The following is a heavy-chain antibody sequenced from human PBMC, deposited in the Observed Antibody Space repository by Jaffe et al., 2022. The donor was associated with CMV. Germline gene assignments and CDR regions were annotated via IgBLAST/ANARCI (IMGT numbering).Heavy chain of an antibody. D-gene: IGHD6-19*01. CDR3: ARDPAVAGSRWFDP. Sequence: QVQLQESGPGLVKPSETLSLTCTVSGGSISSYYWSWIRQPPGKGLEWIGYIYYSGSTNYNPSLKSRVTISVDTSKNQFSLKLSSVTAADTAVYYCARDPAVAGSRWFDPWGQGTLVTVSS. CDR2: IYYSGST. CDR1: GGSISSYY. V-gene: IGHV4-59*01. J-gene: IGHJ5*02.